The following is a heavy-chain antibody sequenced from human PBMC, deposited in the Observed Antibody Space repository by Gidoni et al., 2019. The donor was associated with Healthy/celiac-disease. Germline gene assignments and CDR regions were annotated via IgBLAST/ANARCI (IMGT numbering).Heavy chain of an antibody. J-gene: IGHJ4*02. D-gene: IGHD2-21*01. Sequence: EAQLVESGGGLIQPGGSLRLSCAASGFTVSSHYMSWVRQAPGKGLEWVSVIYSGGSTYYADSVKGRFTISRDNSKNTLYLQMNSLRAEDTAVYYCARVGYCGGDCYPFDYWGQGTLVTVSS. CDR3: ARVGYCGGDCYPFDY. CDR2: IYSGGST. CDR1: GFTVSSHY. V-gene: IGHV3-53*01.